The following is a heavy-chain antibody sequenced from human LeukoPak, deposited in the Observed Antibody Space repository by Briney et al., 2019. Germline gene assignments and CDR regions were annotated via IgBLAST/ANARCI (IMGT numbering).Heavy chain of an antibody. CDR3: ARAKTFYGSGSNAEQWFNP. CDR1: GGSISSSSYY. D-gene: IGHD3-10*01. V-gene: IGHV4-39*07. J-gene: IGHJ5*02. Sequence: PSETLSLTCTVSGGSISSSSYYWGWIRQPPGKGLEWIGSIYYSGSTYYNPSLKSRVTISVDTSKNQFSLKLSSVTAADTAVYYCARAKTFYGSGSNAEQWFNPWGQGTLVTVSS. CDR2: IYYSGST.